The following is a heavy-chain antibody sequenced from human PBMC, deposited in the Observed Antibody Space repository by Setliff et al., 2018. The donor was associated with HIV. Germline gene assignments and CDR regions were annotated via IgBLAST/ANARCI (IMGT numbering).Heavy chain of an antibody. CDR1: GFTFSTYF. CDR2: IKQDGSEK. J-gene: IGHJ4*02. CDR3: ARRIYRYSSGWSFDY. D-gene: IGHD6-19*01. V-gene: IGHV3-7*01. Sequence: GGSLRLSCVGSGFTFSTYFMSWVRQAPGKGLEWVANIKQDGSEKYYVDSVKGRFTISRDNDKKSLFLQMNSLRAEDTAVYYCARRIYRYSSGWSFDYWGQGTLVTVSS.